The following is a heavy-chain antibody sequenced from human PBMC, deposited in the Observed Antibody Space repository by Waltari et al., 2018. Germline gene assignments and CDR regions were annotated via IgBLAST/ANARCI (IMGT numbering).Heavy chain of an antibody. CDR2: IYHGGST. CDR3: ARVGTYGVVGATGWFDP. Sequence: QVQLQESGPGLVKPSETLSPTCAVSGYTISRGYYWGWIREHPGTGMEWIGSIYHGGSTYYNPSLKSRVTISVETSKNQFSLKLSSVTAADTAVYYCARVGTYGVVGATGWFDPWGQGTLVTVSS. V-gene: IGHV4-38-2*01. CDR1: GYTISRGYY. D-gene: IGHD1-26*01. J-gene: IGHJ5*02.